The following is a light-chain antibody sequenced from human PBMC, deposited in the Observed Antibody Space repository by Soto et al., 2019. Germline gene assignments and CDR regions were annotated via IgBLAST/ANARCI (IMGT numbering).Light chain of an antibody. Sequence: QSALTQPPSASGSPGQSVTISCTGTSTDVGGYTYISWYQQHPGKAPKVMIYEDTNRPSGVPDRFSGSKSGNTASLTVSGLQAEDEAYYYSSSIAGPSGLVFGGGTKLTVL. CDR2: EDT. J-gene: IGLJ2*01. CDR1: STDVGGYTY. V-gene: IGLV2-8*01. CDR3: SSIAGPSGLV.